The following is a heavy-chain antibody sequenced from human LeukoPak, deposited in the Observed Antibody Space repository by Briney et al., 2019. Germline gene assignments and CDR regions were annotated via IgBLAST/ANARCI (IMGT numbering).Heavy chain of an antibody. D-gene: IGHD3-22*01. CDR1: GFSFSNYA. V-gene: IGHV3-23*01. Sequence: PGGSLRLSRAASGFSFSNYAMSWVRQAPGKGLEWVSRISGSGSIDYADSVKGRFTISRDNSKNTLYLQMNSLRAEDTAVYYCAKESYYDGTGFYTGWGQGNLVTVSS. CDR2: ISGSGSI. J-gene: IGHJ4*02. CDR3: AKESYYDGTGFYTG.